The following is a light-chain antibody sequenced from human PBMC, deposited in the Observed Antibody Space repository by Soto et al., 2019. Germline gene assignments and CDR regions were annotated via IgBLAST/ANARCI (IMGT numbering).Light chain of an antibody. CDR2: EVK. CDR1: SSDIGDYNF. CDR3: SSYAGNNNFV. Sequence: QSALTQPPAASGSPGQSVTVSCTGSSSDIGDYNFVSRYQQHPGKAPKLIIYEVKKRPSGVPDRFSASKSGNTASLTVSGLQAEDEADYYCSSYAGNNNFVFGSGTKVTVL. J-gene: IGLJ1*01. V-gene: IGLV2-8*01.